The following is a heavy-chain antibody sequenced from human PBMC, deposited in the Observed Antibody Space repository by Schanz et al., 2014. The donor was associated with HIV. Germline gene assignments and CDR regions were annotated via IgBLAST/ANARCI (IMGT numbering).Heavy chain of an antibody. D-gene: IGHD1-26*01. CDR1: GYTFSDYD. CDR3: ARGRYSGSYYNY. J-gene: IGHJ4*02. Sequence: QVQLVQSGAEVTEPGASVKVSCEASGYTFSDYDINWVRQAPGQGLEWMGWMNPASGNTGIAEKFLGRLSLTRFTSTGTTYMELDSLRSEDTAVYYCARGRYSGSYYNYWGQGTLVTVSS. CDR2: MNPASGNT. V-gene: IGHV1-8*02.